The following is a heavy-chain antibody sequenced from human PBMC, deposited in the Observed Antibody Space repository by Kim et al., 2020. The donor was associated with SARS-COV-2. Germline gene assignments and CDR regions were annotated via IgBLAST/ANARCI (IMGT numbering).Heavy chain of an antibody. CDR1: GDSISRSSYY. V-gene: IGHV4-39*07. D-gene: IGHD3-10*01. CDR3: ARYFGSGSYYNGKDAF. Sequence: SETLSLTCTVSGDSISRSSYYWGWIRQPPGKGLEWIASIYYSGTTYYNPSLRSRVTISLDTSKKQFSLKLSSVTAADTAVYYCARYFGSGSYYNGKDAF. J-gene: IGHJ3*01. CDR2: IYYSGTT.